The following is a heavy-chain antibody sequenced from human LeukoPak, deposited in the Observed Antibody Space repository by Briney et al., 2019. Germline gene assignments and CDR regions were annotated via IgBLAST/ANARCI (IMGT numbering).Heavy chain of an antibody. CDR1: GFTFSSYA. V-gene: IGHV3-23*01. CDR3: AKVSVVPAAHAEYFQY. J-gene: IGHJ1*01. Sequence: GGSLRLSCAASGFTFSSYAMSWVRQAPGKGLEWVSVISGSGVGTYYADSVRGRFIISRDNSKNTVYLQMSSLRAEDTAVYYCAKVSVVPAAHAEYFQYWGQGTLVTVSS. CDR2: ISGSGVGT. D-gene: IGHD2-2*01.